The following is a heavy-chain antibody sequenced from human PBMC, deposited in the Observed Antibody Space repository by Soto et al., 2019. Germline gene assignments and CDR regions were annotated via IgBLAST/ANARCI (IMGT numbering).Heavy chain of an antibody. V-gene: IGHV4-59*01. Sequence: QVQLQESGPGLVKPSETLSLTCTVSGGSISSYYWSWIRQPPGKGLEWIGYIYYSGSTNYNPSLKSRGTRSVDTSKNQFSLRLSSVTAADTAVYYCARRYGYAFDIWGQGTMVTVSS. D-gene: IGHD4-17*01. CDR1: GGSISSYY. CDR2: IYYSGST. CDR3: ARRYGYAFDI. J-gene: IGHJ3*02.